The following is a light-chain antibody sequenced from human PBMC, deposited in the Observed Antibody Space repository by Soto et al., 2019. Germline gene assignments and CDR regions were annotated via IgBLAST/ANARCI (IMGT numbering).Light chain of an antibody. J-gene: IGLJ1*01. Sequence: QSALTQPPSASGSPGQSVTISCTGTSNDVGHSSFISWYQQHPGKGPKLIIYEVSKRPSGVPGRFSGSKSGNTASLSVSGLQDEDEADYFCNAQADNGKHVFGTGTKLTVL. V-gene: IGLV2-8*01. CDR1: SNDVGHSSF. CDR2: EVS. CDR3: NAQADNGKHV.